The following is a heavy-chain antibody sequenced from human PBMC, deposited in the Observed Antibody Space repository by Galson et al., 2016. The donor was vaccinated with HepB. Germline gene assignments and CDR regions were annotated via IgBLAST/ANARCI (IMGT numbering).Heavy chain of an antibody. D-gene: IGHD3-3*01. J-gene: IGHJ6*04. V-gene: IGHV3-21*01. CDR3: ARGLSTLFGVTIIVGSGMDV. CDR1: GFTFSTYG. CDR2: ISGSSDYI. Sequence: SLRLSCAASGFTFSTYGMHWVRQAPGKGLEWVSYISGSSDYINYADSVKGRFTISRDNAKKSLFLQMNSLRAEDTAIYYCARGLSTLFGVTIIVGSGMDVWGGGTTVTVSS.